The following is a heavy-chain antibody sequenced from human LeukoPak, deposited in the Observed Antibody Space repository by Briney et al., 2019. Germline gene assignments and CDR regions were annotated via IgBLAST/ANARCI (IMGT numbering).Heavy chain of an antibody. CDR1: GFTFSSYA. V-gene: IGHV3-33*01. CDR3: ARGPRDSWYFDL. Sequence: PGRSLRLSCAASGFTFSSYAMYWVRQAPGKGLEWVAVIWYDESIKHYGDSVKGRFAISRDNSKNTLYLQMNSLRAEDTAVYYCARGPRDSWYFDLWGRGTLVTVSS. J-gene: IGHJ2*01. CDR2: IWYDESIK.